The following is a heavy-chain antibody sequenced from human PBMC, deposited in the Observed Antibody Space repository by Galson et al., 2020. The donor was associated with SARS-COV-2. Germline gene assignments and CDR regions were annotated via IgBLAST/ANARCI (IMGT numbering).Heavy chain of an antibody. CDR1: GSTFTSYA. Sequence: ARSLRLSCAPSGSTFTSYAISWVRQAPGKGLEWVSAISGSGGSTYYADSVKGRFTISRDNSKNTLYLQMNSLRAEDTAVYYCAKAIYDFDYGGKGTLVTVSS. V-gene: IGHV3-23*01. CDR3: AKAIYDFDY. J-gene: IGHJ4*02. D-gene: IGHD3-3*01. CDR2: ISGSGGST.